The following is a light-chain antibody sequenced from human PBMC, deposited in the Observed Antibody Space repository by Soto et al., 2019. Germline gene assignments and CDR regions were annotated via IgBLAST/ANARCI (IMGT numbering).Light chain of an antibody. CDR1: QGLNSY. J-gene: IGKJ4*01. V-gene: IGKV1-9*01. Sequence: DIQLTQSPSFLSASVGDRVTITCRASQGLNSYFAWYQQKPGKAPKLLLYATSTLQSVFPSRFSGSGSGAEFTLTITSLQPEDIATYYCQQLNGYPVTFGGGTKVEIK. CDR2: ATS. CDR3: QQLNGYPVT.